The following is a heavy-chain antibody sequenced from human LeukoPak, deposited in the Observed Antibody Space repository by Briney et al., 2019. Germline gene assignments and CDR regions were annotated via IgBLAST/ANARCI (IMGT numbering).Heavy chain of an antibody. CDR1: GGSFSGYY. J-gene: IGHJ3*02. D-gene: IGHD5-12*01. CDR2: INHSGST. CDR3: ARMGYSGYDPGSYDAFDI. V-gene: IGHV4-34*01. Sequence: NPSETLSLTCAVYGGSFSGYYWSWIRQPPGKGLEWIGEINHSGSTNYNPSLKSRVTISVDTSKNQFSLKLSSVTAADTAVYYCARMGYSGYDPGSYDAFDIWGQGTMVTVSS.